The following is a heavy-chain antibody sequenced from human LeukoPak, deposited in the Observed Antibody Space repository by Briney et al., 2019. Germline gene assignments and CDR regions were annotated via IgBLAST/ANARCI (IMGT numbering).Heavy chain of an antibody. Sequence: ASVKVSCKASGGTFSSYAMSWVRQAPGQGLEWMGRIIPILGTANYAQKFQGRVTITTDESTSTAYMELSSLRSEDTAVYYCARVGCSSSSCLDYWGQGTLVTVSS. CDR2: IIPILGTA. D-gene: IGHD2-2*01. V-gene: IGHV1-69*11. J-gene: IGHJ4*02. CDR3: ARVGCSSSSCLDY. CDR1: GGTFSSYA.